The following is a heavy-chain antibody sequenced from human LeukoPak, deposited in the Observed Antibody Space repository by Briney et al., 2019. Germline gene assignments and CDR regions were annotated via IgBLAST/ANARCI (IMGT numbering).Heavy chain of an antibody. D-gene: IGHD3-22*01. CDR1: GFTFSSYW. J-gene: IGHJ6*02. CDR2: ISGSGGST. V-gene: IGHV3-23*01. CDR3: AKDLGSGYYRPYYYYYGMDV. Sequence: GGSLRLSCAASGFTFSSYWMSWVRQAPGKGLEWVSAISGSGGSTYYADSVKGRFTISRDNSKNSLYLQMNSLRAEDTALYYCAKDLGSGYYRPYYYYYGMDVWGQGTTVTVSS.